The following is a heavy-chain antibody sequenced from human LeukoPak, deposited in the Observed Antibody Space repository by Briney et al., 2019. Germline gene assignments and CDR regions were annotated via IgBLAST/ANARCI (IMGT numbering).Heavy chain of an antibody. D-gene: IGHD6-19*01. CDR2: MNPNSGNT. V-gene: IGHV1-8*01. Sequence: ASVTVSCKASGYTFTSYDINWVRQATGQGLEWMGWMNPNSGNTGYAQKFQGRVTMTRNTSISTAYMELSSLRSEDTAVYYCARDVFGGGYSSGQDVGYWGQGTLVTVSS. CDR1: GYTFTSYD. J-gene: IGHJ4*02. CDR3: ARDVFGGGYSSGQDVGY.